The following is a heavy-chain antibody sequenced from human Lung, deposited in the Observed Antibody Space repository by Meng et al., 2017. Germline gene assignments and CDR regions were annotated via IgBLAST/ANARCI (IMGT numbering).Heavy chain of an antibody. CDR3: ATGAAAADH. Sequence: VHVAEWGGGLVKPGGSLRLSCVASGFSFTAAGMSWVRQAPGKGLEWVGRIKSNSDGGTTDYAAPVKGRFTISRDDSKNTLYLQMNSLITEDTAVYFCATGAAAADHWGQGTLVTVSS. CDR2: IKSNSDGGTT. J-gene: IGHJ4*02. CDR1: GFSFTAAG. D-gene: IGHD6-13*01. V-gene: IGHV3-15*01.